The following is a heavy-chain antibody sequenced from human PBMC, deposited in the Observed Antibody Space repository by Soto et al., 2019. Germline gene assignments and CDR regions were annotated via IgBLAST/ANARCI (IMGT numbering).Heavy chain of an antibody. D-gene: IGHD6-19*01. CDR2: IIPIFGTA. CDR1: GGTFSSYA. Sequence: SVKVSCKASGGTFSSYAISWVRQAPGQGLEWMGGIIPIFGTANYAQKFQGRVTITADESTSTAYMELSSLRSEDTTVYYCARERRGIAVAGSSFDYWGQGTLVTVSS. CDR3: ARERRGIAVAGSSFDY. V-gene: IGHV1-69*13. J-gene: IGHJ4*02.